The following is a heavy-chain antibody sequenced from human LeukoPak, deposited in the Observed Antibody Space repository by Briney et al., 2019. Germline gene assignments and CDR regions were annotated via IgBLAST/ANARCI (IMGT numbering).Heavy chain of an antibody. CDR3: AKDGAYSGNYPLDY. CDR2: ISGSGGST. CDR1: GFSFSSYA. D-gene: IGHD1-26*01. J-gene: IGHJ4*02. Sequence: PGGSLRLSCAASGFSFSSYAMTWVRQTPGKGLEWVSAISGSGGSTYYADSVKGRFTISRDNSKNTLYLQMNSLRADDMAVYYCAKDGAYSGNYPLDYWGQGTLVTVSS. V-gene: IGHV3-23*01.